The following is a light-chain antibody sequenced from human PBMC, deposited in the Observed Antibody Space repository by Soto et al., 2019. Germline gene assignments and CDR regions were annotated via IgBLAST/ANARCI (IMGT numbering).Light chain of an antibody. CDR1: QDISNY. V-gene: IGKV1-33*01. J-gene: IGKJ4*01. Sequence: DIQMTQSPSSLSASVGDRVTITCQASQDISNYLNWYQQKPGKAPKLLIYDASNLETGVPSRFSGSGSGTDFTFTISSLQPEDIATYSCQQYGNLPPLTFGGGTKVEIK. CDR3: QQYGNLPPLT. CDR2: DAS.